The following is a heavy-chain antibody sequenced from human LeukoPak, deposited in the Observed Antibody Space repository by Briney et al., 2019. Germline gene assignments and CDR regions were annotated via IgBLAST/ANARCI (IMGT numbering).Heavy chain of an antibody. CDR1: GGSISYYY. Sequence: SETLSLTCTVSGGSISYYYWSWIRQPPGKGLELIGYIYYSGSTNYNPSLKSRVTISVDTSKNQFSLKLTSVTAADTAVYYCASSKTNGDSSGWYAWFDPWGQGTLVTVSS. J-gene: IGHJ5*02. V-gene: IGHV4-59*01. CDR3: ASSKTNGDSSGWYAWFDP. CDR2: IYYSGST. D-gene: IGHD6-19*01.